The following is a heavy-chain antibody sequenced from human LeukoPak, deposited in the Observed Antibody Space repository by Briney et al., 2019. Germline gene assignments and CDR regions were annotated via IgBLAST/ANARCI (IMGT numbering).Heavy chain of an antibody. V-gene: IGHV3-21*01. CDR2: ISGSSSYI. CDR3: ARDFGIDY. D-gene: IGHD3-16*01. Sequence: GALRLSCAASGFTFSTYSMNWVRQAPGKGLEWVSCISGSSSYIYYADSVKGRFTISRDNARNPLYLQMNSLRAEDTAVYYCARDFGIDYWGQGTLVTVSS. CDR1: GFTFSTYS. J-gene: IGHJ4*02.